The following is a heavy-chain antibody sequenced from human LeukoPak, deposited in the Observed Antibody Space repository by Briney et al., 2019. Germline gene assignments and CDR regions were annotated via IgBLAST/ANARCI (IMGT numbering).Heavy chain of an antibody. Sequence: GGSLRLSCAASGFTFSSYSMNWVRQAPGKGLEWVSSISSSSSYIYYADSVKGRFTISRDNAKNSLYLQMNSLRAEDTAVYYCASLDYTYYDFWSQAPGLTMDVWGKGTTVTVSS. D-gene: IGHD3-3*01. CDR1: GFTFSSYS. CDR3: ASLDYTYYDFWSQAPGLTMDV. V-gene: IGHV3-21*01. J-gene: IGHJ6*03. CDR2: ISSSSSYI.